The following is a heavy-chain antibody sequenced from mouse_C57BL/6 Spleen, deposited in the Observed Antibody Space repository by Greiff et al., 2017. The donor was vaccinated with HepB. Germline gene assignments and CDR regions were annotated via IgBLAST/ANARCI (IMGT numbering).Heavy chain of an antibody. CDR2: IYPGDGDT. CDR1: GYAFSSYW. J-gene: IGHJ4*01. CDR3: ARGITTVAMDY. V-gene: IGHV1-80*01. Sequence: QVQLQQSGAELVKPGASVKISCKASGYAFSSYWMNWVKQRPGKGLEWIGQIYPGDGDTNYNGKFKGKATLTADKSSSTAYMQLSSLTSEDSAVYFCARGITTVAMDYWGQGTSVTVSS. D-gene: IGHD1-1*01.